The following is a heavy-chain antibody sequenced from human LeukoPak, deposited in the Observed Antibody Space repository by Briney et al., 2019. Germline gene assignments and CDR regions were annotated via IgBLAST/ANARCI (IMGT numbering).Heavy chain of an antibody. V-gene: IGHV3-30*02. CDR3: AKDLKLWFGEYYFDY. CDR1: GFTFSSYG. CDR2: IRYDGSNK. J-gene: IGHJ4*02. D-gene: IGHD3-10*01. Sequence: GGSLRLSCAASGFTFSSYGMSWVRQAPGKGLEWVAFIRYDGSNKYYADSVKGRFTISRDNSKNTLYLQMNSLRAEDTAVYYCAKDLKLWFGEYYFDYWGQGTLVTVSS.